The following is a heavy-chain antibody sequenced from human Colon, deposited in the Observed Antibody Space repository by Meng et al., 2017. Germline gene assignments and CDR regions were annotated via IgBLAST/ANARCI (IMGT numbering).Heavy chain of an antibody. CDR1: GFSLTSSVMR. V-gene: IGHV2-70*04. Sequence: SGPTLVKPTQTLTLTCTFSGFSLTSSVMRVSWIRQPPGKALEWLARIDGDDDKFYSTSLKTRLTISKDTSKNQVVLTMTNMDPADTATYYCARTSPCIVVGATSCAFDIWGQGTLVTVSS. CDR3: ARTSPCIVVGATSCAFDI. J-gene: IGHJ3*02. D-gene: IGHD2-15*01. CDR2: IDGDDDK.